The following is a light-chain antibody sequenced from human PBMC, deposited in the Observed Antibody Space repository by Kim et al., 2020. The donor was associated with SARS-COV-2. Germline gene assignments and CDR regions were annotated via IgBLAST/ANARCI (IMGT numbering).Light chain of an antibody. Sequence: EIVMTQSPATLSVSPGESATLSCRASQNIWTSVAWYQQRGGQAPRLLIVDASTRTNGAPARFSGSRSGTEFTLTITSLQPEDSAVYYCQRSRNWPPTFGQGTKLEI. CDR1: QNIWTS. CDR2: DAS. J-gene: IGKJ2*01. V-gene: IGKV3-15*01. CDR3: QRSRNWPPT.